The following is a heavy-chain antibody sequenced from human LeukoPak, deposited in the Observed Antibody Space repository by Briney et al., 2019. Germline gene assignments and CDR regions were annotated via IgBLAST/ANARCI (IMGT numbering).Heavy chain of an antibody. CDR2: MNPNSGNT. CDR1: GYTFTSYD. V-gene: IGHV1-8*03. Sequence: ASVKVSCKASGYTFTSYDINWVRQATGQGLEWMGWMNPNSGNTGYAQKFQGRVTITRNTSISTAYMELSSLRSEDTAVYYCAREQIVVVAATGVDAFDIWGQGTMVTVSS. J-gene: IGHJ3*02. D-gene: IGHD2-15*01. CDR3: AREQIVVVAATGVDAFDI.